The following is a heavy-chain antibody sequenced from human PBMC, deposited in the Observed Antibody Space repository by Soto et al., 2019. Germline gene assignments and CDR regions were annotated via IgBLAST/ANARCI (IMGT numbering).Heavy chain of an antibody. Sequence: QVQLQESGPGLVKPSQTLSLTCTVSGGSISSGDYYWSWIRQPPGKGLEWIGYIYYSGSTYYNPSLSCRVPISLDTSKFQLSLNLSSVTAADTAVYYCASVGSSIAVLPFDYWGQGTLVSVSS. CDR1: GGSISSGDYY. J-gene: IGHJ4*02. CDR3: ASVGSSIAVLPFDY. D-gene: IGHD6-6*01. CDR2: IYYSGST. V-gene: IGHV4-30-4*01.